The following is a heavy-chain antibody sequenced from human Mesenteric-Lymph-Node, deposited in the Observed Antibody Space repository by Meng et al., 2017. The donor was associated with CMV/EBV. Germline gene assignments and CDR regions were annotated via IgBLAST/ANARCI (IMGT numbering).Heavy chain of an antibody. CDR2: IYYSGST. V-gene: IGHV4-59*08. CDR1: GGSISSYY. J-gene: IGHJ4*02. Sequence: LRLSCTVSGGSISSYYWSWIRQPPGKGLEWIGYIYYSGSTNYNPSLKSRVTVSIDTSKNQFSLKLSSVTAADTAVYYCASYDFWSGYYFDYWGQGTLVTVSS. CDR3: ASYDFWSGYYFDY. D-gene: IGHD3-3*01.